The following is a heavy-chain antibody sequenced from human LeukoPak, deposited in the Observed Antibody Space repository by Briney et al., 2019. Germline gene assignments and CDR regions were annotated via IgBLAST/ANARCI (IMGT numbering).Heavy chain of an antibody. CDR1: GVSISSHY. D-gene: IGHD3-22*01. J-gene: IGHJ1*01. Sequence: SETLSLTCTVSGVSISSHYWSWIRQPAGKGLEWIGRIYTSGSTNYNSSLKSRVTMSVDTSKNQFSLNLSSVTAADTAVYYCARQVGSFTMMPWGQGTLVTVSS. V-gene: IGHV4-4*07. CDR2: IYTSGST. CDR3: ARQVGSFTMMP.